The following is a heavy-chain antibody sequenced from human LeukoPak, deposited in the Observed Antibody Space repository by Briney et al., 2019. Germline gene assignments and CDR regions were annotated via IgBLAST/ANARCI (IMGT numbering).Heavy chain of an antibody. J-gene: IGHJ4*02. CDR2: ISAYNGNT. CDR3: ARDSSGYYYFDY. Sequence: ASVKVSCKASGYTFTSYGISWVRQAPGQGLEWMGWISAYNGNTNYAQKLQGRVTMTTDTSTSTAYMELRSLRSDDAAVYYCARDSSGYYYFDYWGQGTLVTVSS. CDR1: GYTFTSYG. D-gene: IGHD3-22*01. V-gene: IGHV1-18*01.